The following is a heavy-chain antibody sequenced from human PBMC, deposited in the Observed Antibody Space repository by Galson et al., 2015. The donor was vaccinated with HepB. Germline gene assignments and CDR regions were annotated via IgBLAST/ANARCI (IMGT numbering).Heavy chain of an antibody. J-gene: IGHJ3*02. CDR2: ISSSSSYI. D-gene: IGHD3-22*01. CDR1: RFTFSSYS. V-gene: IGHV3-21*01. Sequence: SLRLSCAASRFTFSSYSMNWVRQAPGKGLEWVSSISSSSSYIYYADSVKGRFTISRDNAKNSLYLQMNSLRAEDTAVCYCARDPWSYYDSSGYYYAAFDIWGQGTMGTVSS. CDR3: ARDPWSYYDSSGYYYAAFDI.